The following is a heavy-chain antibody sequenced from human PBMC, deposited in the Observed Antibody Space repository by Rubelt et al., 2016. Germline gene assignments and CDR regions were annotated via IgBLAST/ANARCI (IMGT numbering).Heavy chain of an antibody. D-gene: IGHD3-16*01. Sequence: QLQLQESGPGLVKPSETLSLTCAVYGGSFSGYYWSWIRQPPGKGLEWIGEINHSGSTNYNPSLKSRVTISVDTSKNQFSLKLSSVTAADTAVYYCARVNDAIDYWGQGTLVTVSS. J-gene: IGHJ4*02. V-gene: IGHV4-34*01. CDR3: ARVNDAIDY. CDR1: GGSFSGYY. CDR2: INHSGST.